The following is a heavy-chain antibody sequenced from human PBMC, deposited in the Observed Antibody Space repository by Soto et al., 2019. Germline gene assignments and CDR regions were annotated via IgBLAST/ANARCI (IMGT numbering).Heavy chain of an antibody. D-gene: IGHD6-13*01. J-gene: IGHJ4*02. Sequence: GGSLRLSCAASGFTFSSYAMRWVRQAPGKGLEWVSAVSGSGGSTYYADSVKGRLTISRDNSKNTLYLQMNSLGAEDTAVYYCARRGPGTYFDYWGQGTLVTVSS. V-gene: IGHV3-23*01. CDR3: ARRGPGTYFDY. CDR2: VSGSGGST. CDR1: GFTFSSYA.